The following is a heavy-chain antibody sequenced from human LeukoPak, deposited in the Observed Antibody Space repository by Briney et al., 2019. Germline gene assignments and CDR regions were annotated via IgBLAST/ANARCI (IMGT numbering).Heavy chain of an antibody. CDR3: VRLRRNSDTSGYYYYYDF. J-gene: IGHJ4*02. CDR1: GYTFSSFS. V-gene: IGHV3-21*01. D-gene: IGHD3-22*01. Sequence: GGSLRLSCAASGYTFSSFSINWVRQAPGKGLEWVSSISVRSNYIYYADSVRGRFSISRDDARDSLFLQMNSLRAEDTAVYYCVRLRRNSDTSGYYYYYDFWGQGTLVTVSS. CDR2: ISVRSNYI.